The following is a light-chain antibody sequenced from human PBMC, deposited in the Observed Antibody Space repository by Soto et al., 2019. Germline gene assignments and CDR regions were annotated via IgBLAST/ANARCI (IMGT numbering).Light chain of an antibody. V-gene: IGLV2-14*01. CDR2: DVS. CDR1: SSDAGGYNY. CDR3: RSYTSISTWV. Sequence: QSALTQPASVSGSPGQSITISCTGTSSDAGGYNYVSWYKQHPGKAPKLMIYDVSKRPSGISNRFSGSKSGNTASLTISGLQAEDEADYYCRSYTSISTWVFGGGTKLTV. J-gene: IGLJ3*02.